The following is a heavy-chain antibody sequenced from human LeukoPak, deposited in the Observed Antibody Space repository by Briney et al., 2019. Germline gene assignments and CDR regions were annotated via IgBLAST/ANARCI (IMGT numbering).Heavy chain of an antibody. CDR3: ARVNYDYVWGSYRYTDYYYYMDV. CDR1: GGSISSYY. Sequence: SETLSLTCTVSGGSISSYYWSWIRQPPGKGLEWIGYIYYSGSTNYNPSLKSRVTISVDTSKNQFSLKLSSVTAADTAVYYCARVNYDYVWGSYRYTDYYYYMDVWGKGTTVTVSS. CDR2: IYYSGST. V-gene: IGHV4-59*01. J-gene: IGHJ6*03. D-gene: IGHD3-16*02.